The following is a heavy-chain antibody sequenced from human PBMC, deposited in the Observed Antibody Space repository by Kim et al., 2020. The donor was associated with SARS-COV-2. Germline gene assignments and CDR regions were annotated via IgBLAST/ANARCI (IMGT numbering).Heavy chain of an antibody. CDR2: IYYSGST. V-gene: IGHV4-39*07. CDR1: GGSISSSSYY. J-gene: IGHJ3*02. D-gene: IGHD4-17*01. Sequence: SETLSLTCTVSGGSISSSSYYWGWIRQPPGKGLEWIGSIYYSGSTYYNPSLKSRVTISVDTSKNQFSLKLSSVTAADTAVYYCARWDYGGNSLDIWGQGTMVTVSS. CDR3: ARWDYGGNSLDI.